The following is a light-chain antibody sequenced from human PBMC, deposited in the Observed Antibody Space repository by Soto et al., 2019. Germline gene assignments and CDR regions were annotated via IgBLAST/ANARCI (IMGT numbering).Light chain of an antibody. Sequence: QSALTQPASVSGSPGQSITISCTGTSGDIGSYNRVSWYQQHPGKAPKLIIYEVTDRPSGVSNRFSGSKSDNTASLTISGLQAEDEAEYYCSSYTNINTRACVFGTGTKLTAL. J-gene: IGLJ1*01. CDR3: SSYTNINTRACV. CDR2: EVT. CDR1: SGDIGSYNR. V-gene: IGLV2-14*01.